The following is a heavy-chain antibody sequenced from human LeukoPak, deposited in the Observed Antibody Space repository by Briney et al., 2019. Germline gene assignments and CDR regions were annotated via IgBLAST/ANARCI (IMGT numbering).Heavy chain of an antibody. Sequence: ASVNVSCKASVYTFTGYYMHWVRPAPGQGLEWMGWINPNSGGTNYAQKFQGRVTMTRDTSISTAYMELSRLRSDDTAVYYCARVRTWAYYYDSSGRFDYWGQGTLVTVSS. CDR2: INPNSGGT. J-gene: IGHJ4*02. V-gene: IGHV1-2*02. CDR1: VYTFTGYY. CDR3: ARVRTWAYYYDSSGRFDY. D-gene: IGHD3-22*01.